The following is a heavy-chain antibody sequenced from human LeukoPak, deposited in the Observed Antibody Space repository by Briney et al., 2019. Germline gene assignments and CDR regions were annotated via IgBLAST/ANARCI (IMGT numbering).Heavy chain of an antibody. J-gene: IGHJ3*02. CDR3: ARLFYGDYGAFDM. D-gene: IGHD4-17*01. CDR2: ISSRGTTI. CDR1: GFTFSSYE. V-gene: IGHV3-48*03. Sequence: GGSLRLSCAASGFTFSSYEMNWVRQAPGKGLEWVSYISSRGTTIYYADSVKGRFTISRDNAKNSLYLQMNSLRDEDTAVYYCARLFYGDYGAFDMWGQGTMVTVSS.